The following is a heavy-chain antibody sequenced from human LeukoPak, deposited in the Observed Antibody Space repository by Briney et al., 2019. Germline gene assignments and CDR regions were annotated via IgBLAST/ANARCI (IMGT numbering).Heavy chain of an antibody. CDR1: RFTFSSYG. J-gene: IGHJ1*01. V-gene: IGHV3-30*18. Sequence: GRSLRLSCAASRFTFSSYGMHWVRQAPGKGLEWVAIRSYDGSNKYYADSVKGRFTISRDNSKNTLYLQMNSLRVEDTALYYCAKARESSTTDADFQHWGQGILVTVSS. CDR3: AKARESSTTDADFQH. D-gene: IGHD1-1*01. CDR2: RSYDGSNK.